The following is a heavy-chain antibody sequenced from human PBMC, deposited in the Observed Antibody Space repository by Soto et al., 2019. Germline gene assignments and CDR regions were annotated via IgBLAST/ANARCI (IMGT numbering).Heavy chain of an antibody. CDR3: AGELGVTTRPKGY. CDR1: GFTFNSYW. CDR2: INQDGSNK. D-gene: IGHD1-1*01. J-gene: IGHJ4*02. Sequence: EVQLVESGGGLVQPGGSLRLSCAASGFTFNSYWGNWVRQAPGKGLEWVANINQDGSNKYYVYSVKGRCTISRDKVKNSLCLHLKRPRAEDTAIYYSAGELGVTTRPKGYGGQGTLLTFSS. V-gene: IGHV3-7*03.